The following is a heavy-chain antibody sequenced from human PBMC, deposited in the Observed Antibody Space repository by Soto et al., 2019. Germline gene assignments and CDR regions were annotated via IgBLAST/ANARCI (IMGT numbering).Heavy chain of an antibody. CDR1: GDSISTYY. CDR2: LYDSGST. Sequence: SETLSLXCTVSGDSISTYYWSWIRQPPGKGLEWIGYLYDSGSTHYNPSLKSRVTISVDTSKNQFSLKLTSVTAADTAVYYCARENYYGSGTYFRLDVWGQGTRVTVSS. CDR3: ARENYYGSGTYFRLDV. V-gene: IGHV4-59*01. J-gene: IGHJ6*02. D-gene: IGHD3-10*01.